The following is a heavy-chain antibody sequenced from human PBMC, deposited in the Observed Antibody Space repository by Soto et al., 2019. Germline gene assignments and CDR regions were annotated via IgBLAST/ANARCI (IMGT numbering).Heavy chain of an antibody. D-gene: IGHD6-6*01. CDR2: ISSSGSTI. CDR3: ARQSSIADPIDY. J-gene: IGHJ4*02. Sequence: GGSLRLSCAASGFTFSSYEMNWVRQAPGKGLEWDSYISSSGSTIYYADSVKGRFTISRDNAKNSLYLQMNSLRAEDTAVYYCARQSSIADPIDYWGQGTLVTV. CDR1: GFTFSSYE. V-gene: IGHV3-48*03.